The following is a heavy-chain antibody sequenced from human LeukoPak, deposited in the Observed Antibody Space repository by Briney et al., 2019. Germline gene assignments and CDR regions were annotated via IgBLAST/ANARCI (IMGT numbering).Heavy chain of an antibody. D-gene: IGHD2-2*01. CDR3: ARAPCSSTSCYSDLNWFDP. Sequence: SVKVSCKASEGTFSSYTISWVRQAPGQGLEWMGRIIPILGIANYAQKFQGRVTITADKSTSTAYMELSSLRSEDTAVYYCARAPCSSTSCYSDLNWFDPWGQGTLVTVSS. V-gene: IGHV1-69*02. CDR1: EGTFSSYT. CDR2: IIPILGIA. J-gene: IGHJ5*02.